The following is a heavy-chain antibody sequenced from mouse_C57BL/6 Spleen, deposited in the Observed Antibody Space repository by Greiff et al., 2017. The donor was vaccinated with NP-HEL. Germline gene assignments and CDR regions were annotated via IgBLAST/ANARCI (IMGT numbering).Heavy chain of an antibody. J-gene: IGHJ4*01. CDR1: GFTFSSYA. Sequence: EVQLVESGGGLVKPGGSLKLSCAASGFTFSSYAMSWVRQTPEKRLEWVATISDGGSYTYYPDNVKGRFTISRDNAKNNLYLQMSHLKSEDTAMDYCARGGHYYAMEYRGQGTSVTVAS. V-gene: IGHV5-4*01. CDR3: ARGGHYYAMEY. CDR2: ISDGGSYT.